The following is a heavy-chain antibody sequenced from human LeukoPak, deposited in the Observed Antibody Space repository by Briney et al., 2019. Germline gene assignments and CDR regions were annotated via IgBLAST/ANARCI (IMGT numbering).Heavy chain of an antibody. J-gene: IGHJ4*02. V-gene: IGHV4-39*01. CDR1: GGPISSSSYY. Sequence: SETLSLTCTVSGGPISSSSYYWGWIRQPPGKGLEWIGSIYYGGSPYYNPSLKSRVTISVDTSKNQFSLKLSSVTAADTAVYYCATYYEGTGYRFDYWGQGTLVTVSS. CDR2: IYYGGSP. CDR3: ATYYEGTGYRFDY. D-gene: IGHD3-22*01.